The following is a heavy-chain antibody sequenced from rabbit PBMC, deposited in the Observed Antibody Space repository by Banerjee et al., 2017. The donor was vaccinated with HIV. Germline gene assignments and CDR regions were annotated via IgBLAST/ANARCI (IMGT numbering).Heavy chain of an antibody. J-gene: IGHJ4*01. Sequence: QSLEESGGDLVKPEGSLILTCTASGFDFSSGYYMCWVRQAPGKGLEWIGCIYTGDGRTYYASWVNGRFTLSRENNQNTVSLQMNSLTAADTATYFCAREDPGDYGFNLWGQGTLVTVS. CDR2: IYTGDGRT. V-gene: IGHV1S7*01. CDR3: AREDPGDYGFNL. CDR1: GFDFSSGYY. D-gene: IGHD2-1*01.